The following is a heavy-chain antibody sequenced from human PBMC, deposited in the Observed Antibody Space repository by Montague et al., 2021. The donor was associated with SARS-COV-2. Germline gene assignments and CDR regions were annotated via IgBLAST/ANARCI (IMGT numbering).Heavy chain of an antibody. CDR2: IYWDDDK. CDR3: AHRDSGRIAAAGFDD. Sequence: PALVKTTQTLTLTCTFSGFSLSTSGVGVGWIRQPPGKALEWLALIYWDDDKSYSPSLKSRRTITKDTSKNQVVLTMTNMDPVDTATYYCAHRDSGRIAAAGFDDWGQGTLGTVSS. D-gene: IGHD6-13*01. V-gene: IGHV2-5*02. J-gene: IGHJ4*02. CDR1: GFSLSTSGVG.